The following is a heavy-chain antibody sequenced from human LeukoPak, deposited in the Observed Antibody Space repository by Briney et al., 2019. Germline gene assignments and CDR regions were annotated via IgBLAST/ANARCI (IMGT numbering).Heavy chain of an antibody. CDR2: ISGSGGST. J-gene: IGHJ4*02. CDR1: GFTFSSYD. CDR3: ARRAGAYSHPYDY. V-gene: IGHV3-23*01. D-gene: IGHD4/OR15-4a*01. Sequence: GGSLRLSCAASGFTFSSYDMSWVRQAPGKGLEWVSVISGSGGSTYYADSVKGRFTISRDNSKNTLYLQMNSLRAEDTAVYYCARRAGAYSHPYDYWGQGTLVTVSS.